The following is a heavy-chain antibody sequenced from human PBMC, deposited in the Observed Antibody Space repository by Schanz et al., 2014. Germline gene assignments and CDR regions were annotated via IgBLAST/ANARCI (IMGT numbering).Heavy chain of an antibody. V-gene: IGHV3-53*01. CDR1: GFSVSTNY. D-gene: IGHD2-2*01. J-gene: IGHJ4*02. CDR3: AKVAPAATYLDS. Sequence: EVQLVESGGGLIQPGGSLRLSCAVSGFSVSTNYMSWARQAPGKGLEWISSLYINAGSTRYADSVKGRFTISRDNAKNSLFLQMNSLSAEDTAVYYCAKVAPAATYLDSWGLGTLVTVSS. CDR2: LYINAGST.